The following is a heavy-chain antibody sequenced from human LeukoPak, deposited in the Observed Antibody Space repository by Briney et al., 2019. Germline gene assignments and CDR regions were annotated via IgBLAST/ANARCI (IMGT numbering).Heavy chain of an antibody. D-gene: IGHD2-2*01. Sequence: PGGSRRLSXAASGFTFSNYWMHWVRQAPGEGLVWVSRISSDGSSTTYADSVKGRFTISRDNAKNTLYLQMNSLRAEDTAVYYCGRGFALVPAGIPDYWGQGTLVTVSS. CDR2: ISSDGSST. CDR1: GFTFSNYW. CDR3: GRGFALVPAGIPDY. J-gene: IGHJ4*02. V-gene: IGHV3-74*01.